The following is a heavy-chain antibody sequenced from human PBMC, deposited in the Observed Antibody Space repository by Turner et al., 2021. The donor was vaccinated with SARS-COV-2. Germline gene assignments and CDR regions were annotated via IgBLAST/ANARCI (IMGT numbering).Heavy chain of an antibody. V-gene: IGHV2-5*01. CDR2: VYWNNGK. CDR1: GFSLTTSGVG. J-gene: IGHJ4*02. D-gene: IGHD3-10*01. CDR3: THTPGFGSSDF. Sequence: QITLKESGPTLVNPTQTLTLTCTFSGFSLTTSGVGVVWIRQPPGKALEWLALVYWNNGKRYSPSLKRRVTITKDTSKNQVVLTMTNVDPLDTATYFCTHTPGFGSSDFWGQGTLVTVSP.